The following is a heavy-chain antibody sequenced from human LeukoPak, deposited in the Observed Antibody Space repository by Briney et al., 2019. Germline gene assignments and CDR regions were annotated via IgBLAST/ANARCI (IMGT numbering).Heavy chain of an antibody. J-gene: IGHJ4*02. Sequence: GGSLRLSCAASGFTFSSYGMHWVRQAPGKGLEWVAVISYDGSNKYYADSVKGRFTISRDNSKNTLYLQMNSLRAEDTAVYYCAKLTDYYDSSGQDYWGQGTLVTVSS. CDR2: ISYDGSNK. V-gene: IGHV3-30*18. CDR1: GFTFSSYG. D-gene: IGHD3-22*01. CDR3: AKLTDYYDSSGQDY.